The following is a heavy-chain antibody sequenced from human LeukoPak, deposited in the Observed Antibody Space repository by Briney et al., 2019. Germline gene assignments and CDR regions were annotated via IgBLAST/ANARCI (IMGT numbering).Heavy chain of an antibody. V-gene: IGHV3-53*01. CDR3: ARSGLRYFDWSAFDY. CDR1: GFTVSSNY. J-gene: IGHJ4*02. CDR2: IYSGGST. D-gene: IGHD3-9*01. Sequence: QAGGSLRLSCAASGFTVSSNYMSWVRQAPGKGLEWVSVIYSGGSTYYADSVKGRFTISRDNSKNTLYLQMNSLRAEDTAVYYCARSGLRYFDWSAFDYWGQGTLVTVSS.